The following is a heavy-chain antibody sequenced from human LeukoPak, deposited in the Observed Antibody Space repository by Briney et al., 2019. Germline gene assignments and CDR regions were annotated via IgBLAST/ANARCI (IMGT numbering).Heavy chain of an antibody. V-gene: IGHV3-23*01. CDR3: AKAFSSGWSPFDY. J-gene: IGHJ4*02. D-gene: IGHD6-19*01. Sequence: GGSLRLSCAASGFTINTFTMNWVRQAPGKGLEWVSTIRGAEGGTYYADSVKGRFTTSRDNFENTLYLQMNYLREEDTALYYCAKAFSSGWSPFDYWGQGALVTVSS. CDR1: GFTINTFT. CDR2: IRGAEGGT.